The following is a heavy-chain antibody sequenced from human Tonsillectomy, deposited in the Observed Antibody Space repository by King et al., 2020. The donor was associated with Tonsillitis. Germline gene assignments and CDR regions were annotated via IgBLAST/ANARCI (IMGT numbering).Heavy chain of an antibody. CDR2: ITSSGSPI. CDR1: GFTFSYFY. J-gene: IGHJ4*02. V-gene: IGHV3-11*01. Sequence: VQLVESGGGLVKPGGSLRLSCAASGFTFSYFYMSWIRQAPGKGLEWVSYITSSGSPIYYADSVKCRFTISRDNAKNSLYLQMNTLRAEDTAVYYCARGRDNGGNAPTDYWGQGTLVTVSS. CDR3: ARGRDNGGNAPTDY. D-gene: IGHD4-23*01.